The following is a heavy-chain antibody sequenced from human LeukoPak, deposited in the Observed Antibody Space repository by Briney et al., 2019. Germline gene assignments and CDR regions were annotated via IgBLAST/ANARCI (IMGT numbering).Heavy chain of an antibody. D-gene: IGHD3-22*01. Sequence: SETLPLTCAVYGGSFSGYYWSWIRQPPGKGLEWIGEINHSGSTNYNPSLKSRVTISVDTSKNQFSLKLSSVTAADTAVYYCARGVYDSSGYLYYFDYWGQGTLVTVSS. CDR3: ARGVYDSSGYLYYFDY. J-gene: IGHJ4*02. CDR2: INHSGST. V-gene: IGHV4-34*01. CDR1: GGSFSGYY.